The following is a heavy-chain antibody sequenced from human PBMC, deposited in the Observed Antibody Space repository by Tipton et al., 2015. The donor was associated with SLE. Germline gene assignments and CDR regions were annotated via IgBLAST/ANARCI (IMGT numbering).Heavy chain of an antibody. Sequence: LRLSCAVYGGSFSGYYWSWIRQPPGKGLEWIGEINHSGSTNYNPSLKSRVTISVDMSKNQFSLKLSSVTAADTAVYFCARHLGQQHPHAFDIWGQGTMVTVSS. CDR2: INHSGST. CDR3: ARHLGQQHPHAFDI. V-gene: IGHV4-34*01. D-gene: IGHD6-13*01. J-gene: IGHJ3*02. CDR1: GGSFSGYY.